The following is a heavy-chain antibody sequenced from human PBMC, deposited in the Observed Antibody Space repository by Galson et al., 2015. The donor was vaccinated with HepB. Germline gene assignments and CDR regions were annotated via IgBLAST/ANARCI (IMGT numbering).Heavy chain of an antibody. CDR2: IIPIPGIA. D-gene: IGHD5-18*01. CDR1: GGTFSSYA. Sequence: SVKVSCKASGGTFSSYAISWVRQAPGQGLEWMGRIIPIPGIANYAQKFQGRDTITADKSTSTAYMELSSLRSEDTAVYYCAGGDTSDAFDIWGQGTMVTVSS. V-gene: IGHV1-69*04. J-gene: IGHJ3*02. CDR3: AGGDTSDAFDI.